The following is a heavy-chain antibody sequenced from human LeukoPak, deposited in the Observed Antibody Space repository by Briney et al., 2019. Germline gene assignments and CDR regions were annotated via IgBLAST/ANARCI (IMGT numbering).Heavy chain of an antibody. V-gene: IGHV1-18*01. CDR1: GYTFTSYG. J-gene: IGHJ6*03. Sequence: ASVKVSCKASGYTFTSYGISWVRQAPGQGLEWMGWISAYNGNTNYAQKLQGRVTMTTDTSTSTAYMELRSLRSDDTAVYYCAISIAAAGTPGYMDVWGKGTTVTVSS. CDR3: AISIAAAGTPGYMDV. D-gene: IGHD6-13*01. CDR2: ISAYNGNT.